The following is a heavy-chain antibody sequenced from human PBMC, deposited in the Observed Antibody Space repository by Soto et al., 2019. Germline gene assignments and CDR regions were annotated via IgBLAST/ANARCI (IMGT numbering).Heavy chain of an antibody. CDR3: ARVPFYGRSSRLAP. D-gene: IGHD6-6*01. CDR2: IYYSGST. V-gene: IGHV4-59*01. Sequence: PSETLSLTCTVSGGSISSYYWSWIRQPPGKGLEWIGYIYYSGSTNYNPSLKSRVTISVDTSKNQFSLKLSSVTAADTAVYYCARVPFYGRSSRLAPWGQGTLVTVSS. CDR1: GGSISSYY. J-gene: IGHJ5*02.